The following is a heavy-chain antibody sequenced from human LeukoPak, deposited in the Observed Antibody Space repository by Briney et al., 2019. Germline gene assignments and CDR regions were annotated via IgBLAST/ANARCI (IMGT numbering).Heavy chain of an antibody. J-gene: IGHJ4*02. CDR1: GFPFGSCE. CDR3: ARGHNDY. Sequence: GGSLRLSCVASGFPFGSCEMNGVRQAPGKGLEWVSYISGSGSSIYYADSVKGRFTISRDNAKNSLYLQMNSLRAEDTAVYYCARGHNDYWGQGTLVTVSS. CDR2: ISGSGSSI. V-gene: IGHV3-48*03.